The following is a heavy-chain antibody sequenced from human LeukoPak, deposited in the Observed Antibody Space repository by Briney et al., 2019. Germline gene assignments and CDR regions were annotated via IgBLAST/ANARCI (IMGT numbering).Heavy chain of an antibody. CDR3: ARAGRWEGRPHAFDI. V-gene: IGHV4-59*01. Sequence: PSETLSLTCTVSGGSISSYYWNWIRQPPGKGLEWIGYIYYSGITNYNPSLKSRVTISVDTSKSQFSLKLTSVTAADTAVYYCARAGRWEGRPHAFDIWGHGTMVTVSS. CDR2: IYYSGIT. D-gene: IGHD1-26*01. CDR1: GGSISSYY. J-gene: IGHJ3*02.